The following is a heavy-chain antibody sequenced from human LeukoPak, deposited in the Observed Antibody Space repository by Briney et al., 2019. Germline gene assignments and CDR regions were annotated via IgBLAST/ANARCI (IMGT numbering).Heavy chain of an antibody. J-gene: IGHJ4*02. Sequence: GGSLRLSCAASGFSFGSYWMSWVRQAPGKGLEWVAKIKQDGSEKLYVDSVKGRFTISRDNAKNSVFLQMNSLRTEDTAVYYCATDKIVGASKFDFWGQGTLVTVSS. D-gene: IGHD1-26*01. CDR3: ATDKIVGASKFDF. V-gene: IGHV3-7*01. CDR2: IKQDGSEK. CDR1: GFSFGSYW.